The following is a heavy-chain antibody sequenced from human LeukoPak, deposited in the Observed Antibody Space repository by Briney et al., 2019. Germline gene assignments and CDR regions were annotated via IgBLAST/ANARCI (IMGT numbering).Heavy chain of an antibody. CDR1: GGSIIGSSYN. V-gene: IGHV4-39*07. CDR3: ARDNWNYGSSMDV. D-gene: IGHD1-7*01. CDR2: IYHSGTT. Sequence: PSETLSLTCAVSGGSIIGSSYNWGWIRQPPGKGLEWIGTIYHSGTTYYNPSLKSRVTISVDTSKNQFFLKLSSVTAADTAVYHCARDNWNYGSSMDVWGQGTTVTVSS. J-gene: IGHJ6*02.